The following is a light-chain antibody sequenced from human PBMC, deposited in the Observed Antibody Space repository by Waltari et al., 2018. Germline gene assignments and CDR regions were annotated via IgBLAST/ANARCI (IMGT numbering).Light chain of an antibody. CDR3: QQYNNWRT. V-gene: IGKV3-15*01. CDR2: GAS. J-gene: IGKJ2*01. Sequence: LMTQSPPTLSVSPGERATLSCRASQSIARNLDRYHQKPGQAPRLLICGASTRATDVPDRFSGRRSGTEFTLTISSLQSEDFAVYYCQQYNNWRTFGQGTKLEIK. CDR1: QSIARN.